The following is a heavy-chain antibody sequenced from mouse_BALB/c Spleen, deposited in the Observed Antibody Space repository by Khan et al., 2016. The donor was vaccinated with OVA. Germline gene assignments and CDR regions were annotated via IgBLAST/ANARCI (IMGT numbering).Heavy chain of an antibody. D-gene: IGHD1-1*01. CDR2: ISYSGST. V-gene: IGHV3-8*02. CDR1: GDSITSGY. CDR3: ARSPYYDSSIYDYFDY. Sequence: EVQLQESGPSLVKPSQTLSLTCSVTGDSITSGYWNWIRKFPGNKLEYMGYISYSGSTYYNPSLKSRISIIRDTSKNQYYLQLNSVTTEDTVTYFCARSPYYDSSIYDYFDYWSQGTTLTVSS. J-gene: IGHJ2*01.